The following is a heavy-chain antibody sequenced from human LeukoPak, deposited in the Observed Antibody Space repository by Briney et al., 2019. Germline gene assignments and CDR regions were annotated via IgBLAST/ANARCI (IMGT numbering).Heavy chain of an antibody. D-gene: IGHD3-22*01. J-gene: IGHJ4*02. CDR2: ISGSGGST. Sequence: GGSLRLSCAASGFTSSNYATTWVRQAPGKGLEWVSAISGSGGSTYYADSVKGRFTISRDNSKNTLYLQMNSLRAEDTAVYYCAKYPPDYYDSSGNWGQGTLVTVSS. CDR1: GFTSSNYA. CDR3: AKYPPDYYDSSGN. V-gene: IGHV3-23*01.